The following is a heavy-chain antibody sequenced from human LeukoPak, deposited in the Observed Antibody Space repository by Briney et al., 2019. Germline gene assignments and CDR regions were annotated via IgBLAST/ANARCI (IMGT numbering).Heavy chain of an antibody. J-gene: IGHJ6*02. D-gene: IGHD2-2*01. CDR1: GFTFSSYS. CDR3: ARDDQLLNDYYYYGMDV. Sequence: SGGSLRPSCAASGFTFSSYSMNWVRQAPGKGLEWVSSISSSSSYIYYADSVKGRFTISRDNAKNSLYLQMNSLRAEDTAVYYCARDDQLLNDYYYYGMDVWGQGTTVTVSS. V-gene: IGHV3-21*01. CDR2: ISSSSSYI.